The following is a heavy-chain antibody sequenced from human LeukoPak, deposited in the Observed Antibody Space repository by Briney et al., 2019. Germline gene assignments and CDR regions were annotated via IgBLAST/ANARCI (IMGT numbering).Heavy chain of an antibody. J-gene: IGHJ4*02. V-gene: IGHV3-23*01. CDR2: ISGSGGST. CDR1: GFTSSSYA. Sequence: GGSLRLSCAASGFTSSSYAMSWVRQAPGKGLEWVSAISGSGGSTYYADSVKGRFTISRDNSKNTLYLQMNSLRAEDTAVYYCAKDHIVVVVAAQGYWGQGTLVTVSS. D-gene: IGHD2-15*01. CDR3: AKDHIVVVVAAQGY.